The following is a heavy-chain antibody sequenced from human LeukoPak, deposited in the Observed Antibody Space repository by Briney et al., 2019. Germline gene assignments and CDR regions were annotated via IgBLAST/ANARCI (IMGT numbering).Heavy chain of an antibody. CDR2: ISASGDSK. Sequence: GGSQRLSCAASGFXFSSYVMSWVRQSPGRGLEWVSPISASGDSKYYADSVKGRFTISRDNSKNTLHLQMNSLRVEDTAVYYCATRGTTGTKYLEYWGQGTLVTVSS. V-gene: IGHV3-23*01. D-gene: IGHD1-1*01. J-gene: IGHJ4*02. CDR3: ATRGTTGTKYLEY. CDR1: GFXFSSYV.